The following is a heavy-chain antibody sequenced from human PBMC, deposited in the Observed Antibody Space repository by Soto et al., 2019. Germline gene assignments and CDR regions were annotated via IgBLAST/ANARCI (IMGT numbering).Heavy chain of an antibody. CDR3: ARGVPITPGTFDY. D-gene: IGHD5-12*01. J-gene: IGHJ4*02. CDR2: IYSGGST. V-gene: IGHV3-53*01. CDR1: GFTVSSTY. Sequence: GGSLRLSCAASGFTVSSTYMSWVRQAPGKGLEWISIIYSGGSTFYADSVKGRFTISRDNSKNTLYLQMNSLRAEDTAVYYCARGVPITPGTFDYRGQGTLVTVSS.